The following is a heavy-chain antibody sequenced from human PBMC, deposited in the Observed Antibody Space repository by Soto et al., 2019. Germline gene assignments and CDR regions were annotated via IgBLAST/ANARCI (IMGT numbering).Heavy chain of an antibody. CDR3: VRRPRSGNAQQNHWYFDL. V-gene: IGHV4-4*07. Sequence: QVQLQESGPRVLRPSETLSLSCTVSGGSITAYFWNWIRQPAGKGLEWIGRMSIPGSTRSRATMSVDTSENKISLRLTSVTAADSAIYYCVRRPRSGNAQQNHWYFDLWGRGTLVTVSS. J-gene: IGHJ2*01. CDR1: GGSITAYF. D-gene: IGHD2-15*01. CDR2: MSIPGST.